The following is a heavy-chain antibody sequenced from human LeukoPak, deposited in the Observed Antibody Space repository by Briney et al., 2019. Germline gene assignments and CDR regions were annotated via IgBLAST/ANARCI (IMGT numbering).Heavy chain of an antibody. CDR1: GGSISSYY. V-gene: IGHV4-59*01. D-gene: IGHD3-3*01. J-gene: IGHJ4*02. CDR2: IYYSGST. Sequence: PSETLSLTCTVSGGSISSYYWSWIRQPPGKGLEWIGYIYYSGSTNYNPSLKSRVTMSVDTSKNQFSLKLSSVTAADTAVYYCARSYDFWSGYPYYFDYWGQGTLVTVSS. CDR3: ARSYDFWSGYPYYFDY.